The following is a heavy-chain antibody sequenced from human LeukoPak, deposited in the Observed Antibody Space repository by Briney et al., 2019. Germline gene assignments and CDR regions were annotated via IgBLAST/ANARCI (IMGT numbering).Heavy chain of an antibody. CDR2: ISSTSSFI. CDR1: GFAFSSYT. D-gene: IGHD1-14*01. Sequence: GGSLRLSCAASGFAFSSYTITWVRQAPGKGLEWVSSISSTSSFIFYPDSVKGRFTVSRDNAKNSLFLQMNSLRAEDTAVYYCARVAGQGWGPITSSVPAYLDYWGQGTLVTVSS. V-gene: IGHV3-21*01. J-gene: IGHJ4*02. CDR3: ARVAGQGWGPITSSVPAYLDY.